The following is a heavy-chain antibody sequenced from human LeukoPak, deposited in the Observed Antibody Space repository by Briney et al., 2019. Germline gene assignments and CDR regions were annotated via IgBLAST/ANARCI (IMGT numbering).Heavy chain of an antibody. CDR1: GGSISTYY. V-gene: IGHV4-59*08. Sequence: PSETLSLTCSVSGGSISTYYWSWIRQTPGKGLEWIGYVYDSGTTNYNPSLKGRVTISSDTSKNQFSLNLRSVNAADTAIYYCARHGGSLGYFDYLGQGTLVTVSS. J-gene: IGHJ4*02. CDR2: VYDSGTT. D-gene: IGHD1-26*01. CDR3: ARHGGSLGYFDY.